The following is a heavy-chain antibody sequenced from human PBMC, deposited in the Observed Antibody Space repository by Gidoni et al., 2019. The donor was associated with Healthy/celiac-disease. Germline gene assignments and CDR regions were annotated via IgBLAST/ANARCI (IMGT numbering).Heavy chain of an antibody. CDR1: GFTFSSYA. V-gene: IGHV3-30-3*01. CDR2: ISYDGSNK. Sequence: QVQLVEAGGGVVQPGRSLRLSCAASGFTFSSYAMHWVRQAPGKGLEWVAVISYDGSNKYYADSVKGRFTISRDNSKNTLYLQMNSLRAEDTAVYYCARAKRNDLDAFDIWGQGTMVNVS. J-gene: IGHJ3*02. CDR3: ARAKRNDLDAFDI.